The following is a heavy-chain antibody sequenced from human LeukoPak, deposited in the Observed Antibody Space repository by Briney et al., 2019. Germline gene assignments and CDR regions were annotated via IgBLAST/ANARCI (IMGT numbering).Heavy chain of an antibody. J-gene: IGHJ4*02. Sequence: ASVKVSCKASGYTFTSYYMHWVRQAPGQGLEWMGIINPSGGSTSYAQKFQGRVAITADKSTSTAYMELSSLRSEDTAVYYCARSTYGGNDYWGQGTLVTVSS. D-gene: IGHD4-23*01. CDR1: GYTFTSYY. CDR2: INPSGGST. V-gene: IGHV1-46*01. CDR3: ARSTYGGNDY.